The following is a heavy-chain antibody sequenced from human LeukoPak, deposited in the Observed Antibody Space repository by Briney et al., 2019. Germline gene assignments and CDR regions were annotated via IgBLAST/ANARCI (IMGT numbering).Heavy chain of an antibody. J-gene: IGHJ4*02. V-gene: IGHV3-33*01. CDR2: VWYDGSNQ. CDR3: ARSSGYSYGTSDY. Sequence: GGSLRLSCATSGFTFSNYGIHWVRQAPGKGLEWVAVVWYDGSNQHYADSVKGRFTISRDNSKNTLYLQMNSLRAEDTAVYYCARSSGYSYGTSDYWGQGTLVTVSS. D-gene: IGHD5-18*01. CDR1: GFTFSNYG.